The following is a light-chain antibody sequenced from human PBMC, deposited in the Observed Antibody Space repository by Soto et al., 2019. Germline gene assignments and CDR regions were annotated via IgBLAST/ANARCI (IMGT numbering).Light chain of an antibody. Sequence: IVLETFPSNLSLSPGERGTLSCRARQTVNNNNVAAWQQQPPQPPPRLLFRGAYKAAAIPDGCFGSGAWAEYIPIIISRLAPDACTVHYCQQGGTSGTFGQGTKVDIK. J-gene: IGKJ1*01. CDR1: QTVNNNN. V-gene: IGKV3-20*01. CDR2: RGA. CDR3: QQGGTSGT.